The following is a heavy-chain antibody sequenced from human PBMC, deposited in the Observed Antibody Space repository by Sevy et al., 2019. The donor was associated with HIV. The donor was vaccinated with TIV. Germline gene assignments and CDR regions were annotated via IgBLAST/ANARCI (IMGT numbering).Heavy chain of an antibody. D-gene: IGHD1-26*01. V-gene: IGHV3-7*01. CDR1: GFTFSSYW. Sequence: GGSLRLSCAASGFTFSSYWMSWVHQAPGKGLEWVANIKQDGSEKYYVDSVKGRFTISRDNAKNSLYLQMNSLRAEDTAVYYCARDTGVGAYDYWGQGTLVTVSS. CDR2: IKQDGSEK. J-gene: IGHJ4*02. CDR3: ARDTGVGAYDY.